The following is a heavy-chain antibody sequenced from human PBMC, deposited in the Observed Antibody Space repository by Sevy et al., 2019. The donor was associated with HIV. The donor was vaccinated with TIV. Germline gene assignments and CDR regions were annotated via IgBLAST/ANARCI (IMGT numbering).Heavy chain of an antibody. V-gene: IGHV1-69*13. CDR3: ARTPLKRNYYDRSYYFDY. J-gene: IGHJ4*02. D-gene: IGHD3-10*02. CDR2: IIPLFDTT. CDR1: GGTFSSSA. Sequence: ASVKVSCKASGGTFSSSANSWVRQAPGQGLEWIGGIIPLFDTTNYAQNFQGRVTITADESTNTAYMELSSLKSADTAVYYCARTPLKRNYYDRSYYFDYWGQGTLVAVSS.